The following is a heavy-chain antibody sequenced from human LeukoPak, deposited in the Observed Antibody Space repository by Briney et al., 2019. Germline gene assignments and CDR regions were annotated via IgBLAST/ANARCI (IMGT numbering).Heavy chain of an antibody. J-gene: IGHJ4*02. D-gene: IGHD6-13*01. CDR2: INHRGST. Sequence: SETLSLTCAVYGGSYSGYYWSWIRHPPWKGLEWIGEINHRGSTNYNPSLKSRVTISVDTSKNQFSLKLSSVTAADTAVYYCARGLYSSSWYGYWGQGTLVTVSS. CDR1: GGSYSGYY. V-gene: IGHV4-34*01. CDR3: ARGLYSSSWYGY.